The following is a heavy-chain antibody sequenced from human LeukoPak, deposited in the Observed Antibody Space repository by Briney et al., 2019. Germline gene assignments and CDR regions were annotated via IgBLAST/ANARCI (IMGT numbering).Heavy chain of an antibody. CDR3: AREMATIDYNYMDV. D-gene: IGHD5-24*01. Sequence: GASVKLSCKASGYTSTSYGISWVRQAPGQGLEWMGWISPYNGNTNYAKKLQGRVTMTTDTSTTTAYMELRSLRSDDTAVYYCAREMATIDYNYMDVWGKGTTVTVSS. V-gene: IGHV1-18*01. CDR2: ISPYNGNT. J-gene: IGHJ6*03. CDR1: GYTSTSYG.